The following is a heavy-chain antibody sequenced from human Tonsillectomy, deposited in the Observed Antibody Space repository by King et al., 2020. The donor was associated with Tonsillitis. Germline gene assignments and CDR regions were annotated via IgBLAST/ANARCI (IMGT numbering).Heavy chain of an antibody. V-gene: IGHV3-33*08. CDR1: GFTFSSYG. CDR2: IWYDGSNK. D-gene: IGHD3-16*01. CDR3: ARDWGRWGDPIDY. Sequence: VQLVESGGGVVQPGRSLRLSCAASGFTFSSYGMHWVRQAPGKGLEWVAVIWYDGSNKYYADSVKGRLTISRYNSKNTLYLQMNSLRAEDTAVYYCARDWGRWGDPIDYWGQGTLVTVSS. J-gene: IGHJ4*02.